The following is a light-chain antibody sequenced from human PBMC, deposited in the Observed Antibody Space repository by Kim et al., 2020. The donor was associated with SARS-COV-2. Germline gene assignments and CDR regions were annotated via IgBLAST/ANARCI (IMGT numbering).Light chain of an antibody. CDR3: QQYNSYSYT. J-gene: IGKJ2*01. V-gene: IGKV1-5*03. CDR1: QSISDW. CDR2: QAS. Sequence: DIQMTQSPSTLTASVGDRVTITCRASQSISDWLAWYQQKPGKAPKVLTYQASSLKSGAPSRFSGRGFGTEFTLTISSLQPEDFAIYYCQQYNSYSYTFGQGTKLEI.